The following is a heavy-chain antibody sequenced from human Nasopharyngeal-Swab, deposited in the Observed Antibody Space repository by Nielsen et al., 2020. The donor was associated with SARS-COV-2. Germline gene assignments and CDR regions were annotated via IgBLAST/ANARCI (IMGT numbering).Heavy chain of an antibody. CDR2: IYYSGNT. CDR1: GASIRSGGYY. CDR3: ATTDRVGWGYFHY. D-gene: IGHD3-16*01. Sequence: LRLSCTVSGASIRSGGYYWSWIRQHPGKGLEWIGYIYYSGNTYYNPSLESRVTISVDTSKNQFFLKVDSVTAADTAVYYCATTDRVGWGYFHYWGQGTLVTVSS. V-gene: IGHV4-31*03. J-gene: IGHJ4*02.